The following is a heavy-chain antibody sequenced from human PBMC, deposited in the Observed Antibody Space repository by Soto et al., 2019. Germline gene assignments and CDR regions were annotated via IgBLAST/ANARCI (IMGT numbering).Heavy chain of an antibody. V-gene: IGHV3-74*01. Sequence: PGGSLRLSXAASGFTFSSYWMHWVRQAPGKGLVWVSRINSDGSSTSYADSVKGRFTISRDNAKNTLYLQMNSLRAEDTAVYYCARSVRALDAFDIWGQGTMVTVS. J-gene: IGHJ3*02. CDR3: ARSVRALDAFDI. CDR2: INSDGSST. CDR1: GFTFSSYW.